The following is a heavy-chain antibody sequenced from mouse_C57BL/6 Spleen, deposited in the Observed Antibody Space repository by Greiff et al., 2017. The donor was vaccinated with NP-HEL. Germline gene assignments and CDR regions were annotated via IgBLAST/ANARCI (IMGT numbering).Heavy chain of an antibody. D-gene: IGHD1-1*01. CDR3: ARSITTVVAPTGTGFDY. CDR1: GYTFTSYW. J-gene: IGHJ2*01. V-gene: IGHV1-64*01. CDR2: IHPNSGST. Sequence: VQLQQPGAELVKPGASVKLSCKASGYTFTSYWMHWVKQRPGQGLEWIGMIHPNSGSTNYNEKFKSKATLTVDKSSSTAYMQLRSLTSEDSAVYYCARSITTVVAPTGTGFDYWGQGTTLTVSS.